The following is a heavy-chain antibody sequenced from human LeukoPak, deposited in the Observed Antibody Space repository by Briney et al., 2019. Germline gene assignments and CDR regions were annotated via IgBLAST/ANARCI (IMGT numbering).Heavy chain of an antibody. CDR1: GYTLTELS. V-gene: IGHV1-24*01. CDR2: FDPEDGET. J-gene: IGHJ2*01. D-gene: IGHD2-2*01. Sequence: ASVKVSCKVSGYTLTELSMHWVRQAPGKGLEWMGGFDPEDGETIYAQKFQGRVTMTEDTSTDTAYMELSSLRSEDTAAYYCATRYCSSTSCLAYYWYFDLWGRGTLVTVSS. CDR3: ATRYCSSTSCLAYYWYFDL.